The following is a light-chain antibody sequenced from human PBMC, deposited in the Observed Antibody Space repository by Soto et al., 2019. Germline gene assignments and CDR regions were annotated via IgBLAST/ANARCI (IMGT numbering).Light chain of an antibody. J-gene: IGKJ1*01. CDR2: GAS. CDR3: QQYNNWPRP. Sequence: EMGMSQSTATASVCQGVRATLSCGASQSVSSKLAWYQQKPGQAPRLLIYGASTRATGIPARFSGSGSGTEFTLTISSLQSEDFALYYCQQYNNWPRPFGQGTKVDIK. CDR1: QSVSSK. V-gene: IGKV3-15*01.